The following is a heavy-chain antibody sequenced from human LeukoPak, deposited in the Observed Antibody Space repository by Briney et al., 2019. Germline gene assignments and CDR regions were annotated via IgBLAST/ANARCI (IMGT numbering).Heavy chain of an antibody. V-gene: IGHV3-7*01. Sequence: GGALRVSCAASGVTFSIYWMYWVREAPGRGLEWVANIKQDESEEYYVDSVKGRFTISRDNGKNSVYRQLNSRRVEGKAVYYCGRAMDVWGQGTTVTV. CDR3: GRAMDV. CDR2: IKQDESEE. J-gene: IGHJ6*01. CDR1: GVTFSIYW.